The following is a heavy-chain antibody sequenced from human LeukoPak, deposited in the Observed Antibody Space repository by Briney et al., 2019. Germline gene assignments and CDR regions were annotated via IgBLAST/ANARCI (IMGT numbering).Heavy chain of an antibody. J-gene: IGHJ4*02. Sequence: GGSLRLSCAASGFTFSSYSMNWVRQAPGKGLEWVSSISSSSSCIYYADSVKGRFTISRDNAKNSLYLQMNSLRAEDTAVYYCASYPYSGSYFFDYWGQGTLVTVSS. CDR2: ISSSSSCI. D-gene: IGHD1-26*01. CDR3: ASYPYSGSYFFDY. V-gene: IGHV3-21*01. CDR1: GFTFSSYS.